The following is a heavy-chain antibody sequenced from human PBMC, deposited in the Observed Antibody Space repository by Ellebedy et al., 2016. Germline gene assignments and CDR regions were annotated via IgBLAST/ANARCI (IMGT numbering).Heavy chain of an antibody. CDR2: ISSSSSYI. Sequence: GGSLRLSXAASGFTFSSYSMNWVRQAPGKGLEWVSSISSSSSYIYYADSVKGRFTISRDNAKNSLYLQMNSLRAEDTAVYYCAREDIVVVPPFYYMDVWGKGTSVTVSS. V-gene: IGHV3-21*01. J-gene: IGHJ6*03. CDR1: GFTFSSYS. D-gene: IGHD2-2*01. CDR3: AREDIVVVPPFYYMDV.